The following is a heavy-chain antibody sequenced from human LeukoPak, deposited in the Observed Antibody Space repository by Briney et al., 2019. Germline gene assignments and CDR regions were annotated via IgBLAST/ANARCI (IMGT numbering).Heavy chain of an antibody. CDR3: ARDPAPYYDFWSGYLGWFDP. CDR2: IWYDGSNK. D-gene: IGHD3-3*01. J-gene: IGHJ5*02. CDR1: GFTFSSG. V-gene: IGHV3-33*08. Sequence: GTSLRLSCAASGFTFSSGMHWVRQAPGKGLEWVAVIWYDGSNKYYADSVKGRFTISRDNSKNTLYLQMNSLRAEDTAVYYCARDPAPYYDFWSGYLGWFDPWGQGTLVTVSS.